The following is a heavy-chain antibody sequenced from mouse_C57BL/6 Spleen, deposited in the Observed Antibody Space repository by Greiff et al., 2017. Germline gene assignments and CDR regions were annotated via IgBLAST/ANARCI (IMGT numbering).Heavy chain of an antibody. CDR1: GYTFTGYW. CDR2: ILPGSGST. J-gene: IGHJ3*01. CDR3: ARVDGSSYGFAD. D-gene: IGHD1-1*01. V-gene: IGHV1-9*01. Sequence: QVQLQQSGAELMKPGASVKLSCKATGYTFTGYWIEWVKQRPGHGLEWIGEILPGSGSTNYTEKFKGKATFTADTSSNTAYMQLSSLTTEDSAIYYCARVDGSSYGFADWGQGTLVTAAA.